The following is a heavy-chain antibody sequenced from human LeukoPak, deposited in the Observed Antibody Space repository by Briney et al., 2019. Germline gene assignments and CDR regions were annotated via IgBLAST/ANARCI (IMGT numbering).Heavy chain of an antibody. CDR1: GFTFSSYE. J-gene: IGHJ4*02. V-gene: IGHV3-48*03. Sequence: GGSLRLSCAASGFTFSSYEMNWVRQAPGKGLEWVSYISSSGSTIYYADSVKGRFTISRDNAKNSLYLQMNSLRAENTAVYYCARDLVEYSSSFHYSFDYWGQGTLVTVSS. CDR2: ISSSGSTI. CDR3: ARDLVEYSSSFHYSFDY. D-gene: IGHD6-6*01.